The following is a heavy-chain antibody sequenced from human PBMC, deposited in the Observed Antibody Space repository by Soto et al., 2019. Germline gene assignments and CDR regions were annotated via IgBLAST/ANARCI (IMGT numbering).Heavy chain of an antibody. CDR1: GGSISSYY. CDR3: ARAPRNYVPTLFDY. D-gene: IGHD1-7*01. V-gene: IGHV4-59*01. CDR2: IYYSGST. J-gene: IGHJ4*02. Sequence: SETLSLSCTVSGGSISSYYWSWIRQPPGKGLEWIGYIYYSGSTNYNPSLKSRVTISVDTSKNQFSLKLSSVTAADTAVYYCARAPRNYVPTLFDYWGQGTLVTVSS.